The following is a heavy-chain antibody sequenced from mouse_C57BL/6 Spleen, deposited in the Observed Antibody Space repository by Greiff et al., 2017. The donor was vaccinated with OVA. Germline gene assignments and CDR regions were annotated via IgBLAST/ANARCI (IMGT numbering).Heavy chain of an antibody. J-gene: IGHJ4*01. Sequence: EVNVVESGGGLVKPGGSLKLSCAASGFTFSDYGMHWVRQAPEKGLEWVAYISSGSSTIYYADTVKGRFTLSRDNAKNTLFLQMTSLRSEDTAMYYCARRSNYYAMDYWGQGTSVTVSS. CDR3: ARRSNYYAMDY. CDR1: GFTFSDYG. CDR2: ISSGSSTI. V-gene: IGHV5-17*01.